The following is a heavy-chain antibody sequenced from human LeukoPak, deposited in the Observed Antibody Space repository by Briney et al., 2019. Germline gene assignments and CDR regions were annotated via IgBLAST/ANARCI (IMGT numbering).Heavy chain of an antibody. Sequence: PGRSLRLSCAASGFTFDDYAMHWVRQAPGKGLEWVSGISWNSGSIGYADSVKGRFTISRDNVKNSLYLQMNSLRAEDTALYYCAKAGNSYGYFFDYWGQGTLVTVSS. J-gene: IGHJ4*02. CDR2: ISWNSGSI. D-gene: IGHD5-18*01. V-gene: IGHV3-9*01. CDR1: GFTFDDYA. CDR3: AKAGNSYGYFFDY.